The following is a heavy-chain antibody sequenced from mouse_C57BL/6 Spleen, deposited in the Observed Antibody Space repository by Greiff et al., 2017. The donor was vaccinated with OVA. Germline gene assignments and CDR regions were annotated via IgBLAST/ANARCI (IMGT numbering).Heavy chain of an antibody. CDR3: TSTVADWYFDV. V-gene: IGHV14-4*01. CDR2: IDPENGDT. CDR1: GFNIKDDY. Sequence: VHVKQSGAELVRPGASVKLSCTASGFNIKDDYMHWVKQRPEQGLEWIGWIDPENGDTEYASKFQGKATITADTSSNTAYLQLSSLTSEDTAVYYCTSTVADWYFDVWGTGTTVTVSS. J-gene: IGHJ1*03. D-gene: IGHD1-1*01.